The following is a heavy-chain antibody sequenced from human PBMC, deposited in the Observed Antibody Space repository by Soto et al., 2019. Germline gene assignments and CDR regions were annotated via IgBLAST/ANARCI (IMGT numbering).Heavy chain of an antibody. CDR1: GGSITSGDYY. CDR3: ARQVEVIDAFDI. Sequence: QVQLQESGPGLVKPSQTLSLTCTVSGGSITSGDYYWTWIRQPPGKGLEWIGYIYYSGSSYYNPSLKPRVTMSVDTSKNQSSLKLSSVTAADTAVYYCARQVEVIDAFDIWGQGTMVTVSS. V-gene: IGHV4-30-4*01. J-gene: IGHJ3*02. CDR2: IYYSGSS.